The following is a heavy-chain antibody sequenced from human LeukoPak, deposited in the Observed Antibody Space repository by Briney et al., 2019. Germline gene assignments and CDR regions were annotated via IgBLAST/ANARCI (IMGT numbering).Heavy chain of an antibody. CDR2: ISSSGSTI. CDR1: GFSFMDYY. D-gene: IGHD1-26*01. J-gene: IGHJ4*02. V-gene: IGHV3-11*04. CDR3: ARDVSGSYFMGALYYFDY. Sequence: PGGSLRLSCAASGFSFMDYYMSWIRQAPGKGLEWVSYISSSGSTIHYADSVKGRFTISMDNAKNSLYLQMNSLRAEDTAVYYCARDVSGSYFMGALYYFDYWGQGTLVTVSS.